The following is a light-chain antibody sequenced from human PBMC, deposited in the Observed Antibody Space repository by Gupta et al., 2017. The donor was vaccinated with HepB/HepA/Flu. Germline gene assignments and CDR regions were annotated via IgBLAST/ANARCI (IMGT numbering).Light chain of an antibody. J-gene: IGKJ4*01. Sequence: DIQLTQSPSTLPATVGDRVTITCLSSQSISSWLGWYQQKPVKAPKLLIYKAYSLESGVASRFSGSGSGTEFTLTISSLQPDDFATYYSQEYNSYPTFGGGTKVEIK. CDR1: QSISSW. V-gene: IGKV1-5*03. CDR3: QEYNSYPT. CDR2: KAY.